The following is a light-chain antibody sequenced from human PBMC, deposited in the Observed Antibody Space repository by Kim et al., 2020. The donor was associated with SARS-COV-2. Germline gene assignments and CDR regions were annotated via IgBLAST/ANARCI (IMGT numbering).Light chain of an antibody. CDR1: SLRNYY. V-gene: IGLV3-19*01. J-gene: IGLJ2*01. CDR2: GKN. CDR3: NSRDNTANHLI. Sequence: ALGQTVRITCTGDSLRNYYATWYQQKPGQTPFLVFFGKNNRPSGIPDRFSGSSSGSTASLTITEAQAEDEADYYCNSRDNTANHLIFGGGTQLTVL.